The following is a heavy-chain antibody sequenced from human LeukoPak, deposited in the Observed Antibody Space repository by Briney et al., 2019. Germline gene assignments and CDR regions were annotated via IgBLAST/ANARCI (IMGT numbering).Heavy chain of an antibody. CDR2: IFYDGSNK. J-gene: IGHJ4*02. Sequence: GKSLRLSCAASGFTFNRSGMHWVRQAPGKGLEWVALIFYDGSNKYFADSVKVRFTISRDNSKSMLYLQMNSLRAEDTAVYYCAQTGDKYGSFEYWGQGTLVTVSS. CDR3: AQTGDKYGSFEY. V-gene: IGHV3-33*01. CDR1: GFTFNRSG. D-gene: IGHD3-10*01.